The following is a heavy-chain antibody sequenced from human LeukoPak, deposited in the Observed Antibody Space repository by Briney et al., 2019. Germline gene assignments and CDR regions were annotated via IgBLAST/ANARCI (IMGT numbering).Heavy chain of an antibody. V-gene: IGHV3-48*01. CDR1: GFTFSSYS. CDR2: ISSGGSTV. CDR3: ARDMRGGFSSGGADC. Sequence: GGSLRLSCTASGFTFSSYSMNWVRQAPGQGLEWISYISSGGSTVYYADSVKGRFTVSRDNAENALFLQMNSPRVEDPAVYYCARDMRGGFSSGGADCWGQGALVTVSS. J-gene: IGHJ4*02. D-gene: IGHD3-10*01.